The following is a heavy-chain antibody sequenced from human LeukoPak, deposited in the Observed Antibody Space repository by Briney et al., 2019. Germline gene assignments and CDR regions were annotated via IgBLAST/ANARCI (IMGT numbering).Heavy chain of an antibody. CDR1: GFTFDDYA. Sequence: GRSLRLSCAASGFTFDDYAMHWVRQAPGKGLEWVSGISWNGGSIGYADSVKGRFTISRDNAKNSLYLQMNSLKPEDTALYYCAKDRGAGSGFFDYWGQGALVTVSS. V-gene: IGHV3-9*01. CDR2: ISWNGGSI. D-gene: IGHD1-26*01. CDR3: AKDRGAGSGFFDY. J-gene: IGHJ4*02.